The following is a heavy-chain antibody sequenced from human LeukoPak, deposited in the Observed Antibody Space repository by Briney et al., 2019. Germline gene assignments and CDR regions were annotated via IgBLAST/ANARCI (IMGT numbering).Heavy chain of an antibody. J-gene: IGHJ6*03. CDR3: ARPKDYGSGSYLGKYMDV. Sequence: TGGSLRLSCAASGFTFSSYGMHWVRQAPGKGLEWVAVISYDGSNKYYADSVKGRFTISRDNAKNSLYLQMNSLRAEDTAVYYCARPKDYGSGSYLGKYMDVWGKGTTVTVSS. CDR2: ISYDGSNK. V-gene: IGHV3-30*03. D-gene: IGHD3-10*01. CDR1: GFTFSSYG.